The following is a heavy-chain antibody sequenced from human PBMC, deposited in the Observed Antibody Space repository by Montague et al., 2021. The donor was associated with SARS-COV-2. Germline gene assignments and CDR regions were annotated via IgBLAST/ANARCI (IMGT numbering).Heavy chain of an antibody. J-gene: IGHJ4*02. CDR1: GGSISSSSYY. CDR3: ARQSPVTMIVVVISGRFDY. Sequence: SETLSLPCTVSGGSISSSSYYWGWIRQPPGKGLEWIGSIYYSGSTYYNPSLKSRVTISVDTSKNQFSLKLSSVTAADTAVYYCARQSPVTMIVVVISGRFDYWGQGTLVTVSS. CDR2: IYYSGST. D-gene: IGHD3-22*01. V-gene: IGHV4-39*01.